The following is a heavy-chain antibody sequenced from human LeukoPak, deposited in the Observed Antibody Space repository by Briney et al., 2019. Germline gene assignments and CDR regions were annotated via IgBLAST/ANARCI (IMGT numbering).Heavy chain of an antibody. V-gene: IGHV3-21*01. CDR2: ISSSSSYI. CDR3: ARDVDYANPRHDY. J-gene: IGHJ4*02. CDR1: GFTFSSYS. D-gene: IGHD4/OR15-4a*01. Sequence: PGGSLRLSCAASGFTFSSYSMNWVRQAPGKGLEWVSSISSSSSYIYYADSVKGRFTIYRDNAKNSLYLQMNSLRAEDTAVYYCARDVDYANPRHDYWGQGTLVTVSS.